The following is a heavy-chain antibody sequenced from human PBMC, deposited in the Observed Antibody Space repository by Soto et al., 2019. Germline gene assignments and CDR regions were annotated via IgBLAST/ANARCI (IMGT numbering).Heavy chain of an antibody. D-gene: IGHD3-10*01. CDR3: TSGGNSYGSGSSIVD. Sequence: EVQLVESGGGLVQPGGSLKLSCAASGFTFSGSAMHWVRQASGKGLEWVGRIRSKANSDATAYAAWVQASFTISRDDSRNTGYLQMNSLKPGDTAVYYCTSGGNSYGSGSSIVDWGQGTLLTVSS. V-gene: IGHV3-73*01. CDR2: IRSKANSDAT. J-gene: IGHJ4*02. CDR1: GFTFSGSA.